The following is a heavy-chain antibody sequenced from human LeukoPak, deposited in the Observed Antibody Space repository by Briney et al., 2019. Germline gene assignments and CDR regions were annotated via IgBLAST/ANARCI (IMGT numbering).Heavy chain of an antibody. V-gene: IGHV3-30-3*01. D-gene: IGHD5-12*01. CDR1: EFTFSSHA. J-gene: IGHJ4*02. CDR2: ISYDGSNK. CDR3: AREKYSGYFFDY. Sequence: GGSLRLSCAASEFTFSSHAMHWVRQAPGKGLEWVAVISYDGSNKYYADSVKGRFTISRDNSKNTLYLQMNSLRAEDTAVYYCAREKYSGYFFDYWGQGTPVTVSS.